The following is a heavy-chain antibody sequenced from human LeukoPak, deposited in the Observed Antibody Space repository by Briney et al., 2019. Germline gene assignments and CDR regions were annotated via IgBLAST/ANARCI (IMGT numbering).Heavy chain of an antibody. CDR2: SYYSGTT. D-gene: IGHD6-13*01. J-gene: IGHJ3*02. CDR1: GGSMSPYY. V-gene: IGHV4-59*08. CDR3: ARRPQQLGFFDAFDM. Sequence: SETLYLTCTVTGGSMSPYYWSRIRQRPGKELEWIGYSYYSGTTNYNPSLKSRVTIYVDASKSQISLKLSSVTAADTAVYYCARRPQQLGFFDAFDMWGQGTVLTVSS.